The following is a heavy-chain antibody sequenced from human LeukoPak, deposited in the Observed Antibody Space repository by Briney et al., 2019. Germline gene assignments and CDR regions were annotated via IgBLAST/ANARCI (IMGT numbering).Heavy chain of an antibody. CDR2: IYYRGSA. CDR1: GGSISSYY. Sequence: PSETLSLTCTVSGGSISSYYWSWIRQPPGKGLEWIGYIYYRGSANYNPSLKSRVTISVDTSKNQFSLKLSSVTAADTAVYYCARHAGDRDFGYWGQGTLVTVSS. V-gene: IGHV4-59*08. CDR3: ARHAGDRDFGY. D-gene: IGHD7-27*01. J-gene: IGHJ4*02.